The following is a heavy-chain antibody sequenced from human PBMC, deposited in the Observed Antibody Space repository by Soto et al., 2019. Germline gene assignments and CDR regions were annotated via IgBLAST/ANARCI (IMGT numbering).Heavy chain of an antibody. J-gene: IGHJ4*02. Sequence: GGSLRLSCVASGFSFRNYGMHWVRQAPGKGLEWVAVISYEGSRISYAASVKGRFTISRDNSKNAVFLQMNRLTPDDTAVYSCAKDHGGGNFFLYFDIWGQGTLVTVSS. CDR1: GFSFRNYG. CDR2: ISYEGSRI. V-gene: IGHV3-30*18. D-gene: IGHD2-15*01. CDR3: AKDHGGGNFFLYFDI.